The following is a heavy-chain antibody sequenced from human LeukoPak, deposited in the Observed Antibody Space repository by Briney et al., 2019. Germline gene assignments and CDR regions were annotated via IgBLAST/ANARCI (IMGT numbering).Heavy chain of an antibody. V-gene: IGHV1-8*01. CDR2: MNPNSGNT. CDR1: GYTFTSYD. CDR3: ARLPRNDDWSGYXGYYYYYGMDV. J-gene: IGHJ6*02. Sequence: GASVKVSCKASGYTFTSYDINWVRQATGQGLEWMGWMNPNSGNTGYAQKFQGRVTTTRNTSISTAYMELSSLRSEDTAVYYCARLPRNDDWSGYXGYYYYYGMDVWGQGTTVTVS. D-gene: IGHD3-3*01.